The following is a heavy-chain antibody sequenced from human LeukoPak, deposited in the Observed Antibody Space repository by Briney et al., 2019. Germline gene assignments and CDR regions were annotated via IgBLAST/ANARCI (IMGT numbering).Heavy chain of an antibody. CDR1: GFTFSSYS. D-gene: IGHD2-2*01. J-gene: IGHJ4*02. CDR2: ISSSSSTI. V-gene: IGHV3-48*01. Sequence: GGSLRLSCAASGFTFSSYSMNWVRQAPGKGLEWVSYISSSSSTIYYADSVKGRFTISRDNAKNSLYLQMNSLRAEDTAVYYCARDLKKCSSTSCLGGYFDYWGQGTLVTVSS. CDR3: ARDLKKCSSTSCLGGYFDY.